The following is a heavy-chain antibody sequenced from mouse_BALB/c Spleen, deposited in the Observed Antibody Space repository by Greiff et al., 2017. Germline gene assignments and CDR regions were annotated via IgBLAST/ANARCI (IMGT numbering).Heavy chain of an antibody. Sequence: QVQLKESGAELAKPGASVKMSCKASGYTFTSYWMHWVKQRPGQGLEWIGYINPSTGYTEYNQKFKDKATLTADKSSSTAYMQLSSLTSEDSAVYYCARGYRYDLAMDYWGQGTSVTVSS. CDR2: INPSTGYT. CDR1: GYTFTSYW. CDR3: ARGYRYDLAMDY. V-gene: IGHV1-7*01. J-gene: IGHJ4*01. D-gene: IGHD2-14*01.